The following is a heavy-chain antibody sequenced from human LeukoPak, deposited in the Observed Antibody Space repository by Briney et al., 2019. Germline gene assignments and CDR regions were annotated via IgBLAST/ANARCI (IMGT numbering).Heavy chain of an antibody. D-gene: IGHD3-9*01. V-gene: IGHV3-64*01. CDR2: ISSNGGST. Sequence: GGSLRLSCAASGFTFSSYAMHWVRQAPGKGLEYVSAISSNGGSTYYANSVKGRFTISRDNSKNTLYLQMGSLRAEDMAVYYCARDGDYDILTGYYTRSDYWGQGTLVTVSS. J-gene: IGHJ4*02. CDR3: ARDGDYDILTGYYTRSDY. CDR1: GFTFSSYA.